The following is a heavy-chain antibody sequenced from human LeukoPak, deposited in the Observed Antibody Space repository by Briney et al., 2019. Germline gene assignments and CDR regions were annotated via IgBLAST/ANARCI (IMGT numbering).Heavy chain of an antibody. CDR1: GFTFSSYA. CDR2: ISYDGSNK. Sequence: QPGRSLRLSCAASGFTFSSYAMHWVRQAPGKGLEWVAVISYDGSNKYYADSVKGRFTISRDNSKNTLYLQMNSLRAEDTAVYYCAKDSSSWYIGYWGQGTLVTVSS. J-gene: IGHJ4*02. D-gene: IGHD6-13*01. V-gene: IGHV3-30-3*01. CDR3: AKDSSSWYIGY.